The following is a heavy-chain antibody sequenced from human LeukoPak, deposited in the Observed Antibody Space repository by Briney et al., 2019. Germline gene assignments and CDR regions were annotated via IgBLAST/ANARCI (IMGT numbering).Heavy chain of an antibody. V-gene: IGHV3-33*01. CDR1: GFTFGTYA. CDR2: MWSDGDNR. J-gene: IGHJ4*02. D-gene: IGHD2-15*01. CDR3: VRDRCSGGSCRLFDY. Sequence: GGSLRLSCAASGFTFGTYAMHWVRQAPGKGLEWVAVMWSDGDNRYYADSVKGRFTISRDNSKNTLYLEMNSLRAKDTAVYYCVRDRCSGGSCRLFDYWGQGALVTVSS.